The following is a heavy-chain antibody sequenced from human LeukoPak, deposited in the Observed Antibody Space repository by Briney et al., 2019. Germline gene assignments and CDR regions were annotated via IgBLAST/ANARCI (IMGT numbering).Heavy chain of an antibody. Sequence: GGSLRLSCAASGFTFSDYYMSWIRQAPGKGLEWVSYISSSGSTIYYADSVKGRFTISRDNAKNSLYLQMSSLRSEDTAVYYCARPLDIVVVPAATRGPNYYYYGMDVWGQGTTVTVSS. D-gene: IGHD2-2*03. CDR1: GFTFSDYY. CDR3: ARPLDIVVVPAATRGPNYYYYGMDV. J-gene: IGHJ6*02. CDR2: ISSSGSTI. V-gene: IGHV3-11*01.